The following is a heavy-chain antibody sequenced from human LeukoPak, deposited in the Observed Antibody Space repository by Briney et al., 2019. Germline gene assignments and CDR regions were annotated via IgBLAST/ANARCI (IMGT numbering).Heavy chain of an antibody. D-gene: IGHD2-2*01. CDR3: ARTPLHLAMYHYFDY. J-gene: IGHJ4*02. V-gene: IGHV3-21*01. Sequence: GGSLRLSCAASGFTFSSYGMTWVRQAPGKGLAWVSSISGRGESTYYADSVKGRFTISRDNAKKSLYLQMNSLRAEDTAVYYCARTPLHLAMYHYFDYWGQGTLVTVSS. CDR2: ISGRGEST. CDR1: GFTFSSYG.